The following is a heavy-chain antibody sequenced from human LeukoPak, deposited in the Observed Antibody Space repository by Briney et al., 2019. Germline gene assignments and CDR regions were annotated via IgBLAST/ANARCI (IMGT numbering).Heavy chain of an antibody. CDR2: ISGSGGST. CDR3: AKDPGGSGWYFDY. Sequence: GGSLRLSCAASGFTFSSYAMSWVRQAPGKGLEWVSAISGSGGSTYYADSVKGRFTISRDNSKNALYLQMNSLRAEDTAVYYCAKDPGGSGWYFDYWGQGTLVTVSS. D-gene: IGHD6-19*01. V-gene: IGHV3-23*01. J-gene: IGHJ4*02. CDR1: GFTFSSYA.